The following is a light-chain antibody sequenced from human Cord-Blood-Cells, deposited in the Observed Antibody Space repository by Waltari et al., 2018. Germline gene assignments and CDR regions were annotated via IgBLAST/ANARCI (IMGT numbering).Light chain of an antibody. J-gene: IGLJ1*01. CDR3: SSYTSSSTPV. V-gene: IGLV2-14*01. CDR1: SSDDGGYNS. Sequence: QSALTQPASMSGSPGQSITISCTGTSSDDGGYNSVSWYQQHPGKAPKLMIYEVSNRPSGVSNRFSGSKSGNTASLTISGLQAEDEADYYCSSYTSSSTPVFGTGTKVTVL. CDR2: EVS.